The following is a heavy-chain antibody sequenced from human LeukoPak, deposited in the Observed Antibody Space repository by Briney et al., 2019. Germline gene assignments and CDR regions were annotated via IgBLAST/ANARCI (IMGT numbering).Heavy chain of an antibody. J-gene: IGHJ2*01. CDR3: ARAGYDTTGVWYCDL. Sequence: SETLSLTCSVSGGSISNYYWSWIRQPPGKGLGWIGSMYYSGSTNYNPSLKSRATISEDTSKKQFPLKLSSVTAADTAVYYCARAGYDTTGVWYCDLWGRGTLVTVSS. CDR1: GGSISNYY. D-gene: IGHD3-22*01. V-gene: IGHV4-59*01. CDR2: MYYSGST.